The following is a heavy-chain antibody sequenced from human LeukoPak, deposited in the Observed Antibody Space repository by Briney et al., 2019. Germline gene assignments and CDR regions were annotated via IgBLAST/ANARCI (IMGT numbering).Heavy chain of an antibody. CDR1: GGTFSSYA. V-gene: IGHV1-69*13. Sequence: SVKVSCKASGGTFSSYAISWVRQAPGQGLEWMGGIIPIFGTANYAQKFQGRVTITADESTSTAYMELSSLRSEDTAVYYCARDDLGYQPLYDYYYYGMDVWGQGTTVTVSS. D-gene: IGHD2-2*02. J-gene: IGHJ6*02. CDR2: IIPIFGTA. CDR3: ARDDLGYQPLYDYYYYGMDV.